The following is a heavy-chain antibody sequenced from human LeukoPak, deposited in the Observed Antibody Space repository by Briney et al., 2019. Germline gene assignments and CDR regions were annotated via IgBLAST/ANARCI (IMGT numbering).Heavy chain of an antibody. Sequence: ASVKVSCKASGYTFTSYDINWVRQATGQGLEWMGWMNPNSGNTGYAQKFQGRVTMTRDMSTSTVYMELSSLRSEDTAVYYCARGERLVMITFGGVIPYWGQGTLVTVSS. CDR3: ARGERLVMITFGGVIPY. V-gene: IGHV1-8*01. CDR2: MNPNSGNT. CDR1: GYTFTSYD. D-gene: IGHD3-16*01. J-gene: IGHJ4*02.